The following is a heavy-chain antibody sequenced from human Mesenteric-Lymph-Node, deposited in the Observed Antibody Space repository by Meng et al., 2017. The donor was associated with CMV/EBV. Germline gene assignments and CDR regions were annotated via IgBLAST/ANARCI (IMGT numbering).Heavy chain of an antibody. CDR2: IYYSGST. J-gene: IGHJ4*02. Sequence: ESLKISCTVSGGSISSSSYYWGWIRQPPGKGLEWIGSIYYSGSTYYNPSLKSRVTISVDTSKNQFSLKLSSVTAADTAVYYCARGHIGMFTYWGQGTLVTVSS. CDR1: GGSISSSSYY. V-gene: IGHV4-39*07. D-gene: IGHD2/OR15-2a*01. CDR3: ARGHIGMFTY.